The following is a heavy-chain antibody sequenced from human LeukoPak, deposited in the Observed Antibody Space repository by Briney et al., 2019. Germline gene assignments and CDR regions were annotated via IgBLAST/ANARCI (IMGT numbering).Heavy chain of an antibody. V-gene: IGHV1-2*06. D-gene: IGHD3-10*01. CDR1: GYTFTGYY. Sequence: ASVKVSCKASGYTFTGYYMHWVRQAPGQGLEWLGRINPNSGGTNYAQKFQGRVTMTRDTSISTAYMELSRLRSDDTAVYYCARVLLWFGEFGSWFDPWGQGTLVTVSS. CDR2: INPNSGGT. CDR3: ARVLLWFGEFGSWFDP. J-gene: IGHJ5*02.